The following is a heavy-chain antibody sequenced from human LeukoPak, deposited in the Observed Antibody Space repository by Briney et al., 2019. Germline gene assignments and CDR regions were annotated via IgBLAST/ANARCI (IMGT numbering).Heavy chain of an antibody. Sequence: ASVKVSCKASGYTFTGYYMHWVRQAPGQGLEWMGWINPNSGGTNYAQKFQGRVTMTRDTSISTAYMELSRLRSDDTAVYYCATVVRWQRGVGHYFDYWGQGTLATVSS. J-gene: IGHJ4*02. CDR1: GYTFTGYY. CDR2: INPNSGGT. D-gene: IGHD4-23*01. CDR3: ATVVRWQRGVGHYFDY. V-gene: IGHV1-2*02.